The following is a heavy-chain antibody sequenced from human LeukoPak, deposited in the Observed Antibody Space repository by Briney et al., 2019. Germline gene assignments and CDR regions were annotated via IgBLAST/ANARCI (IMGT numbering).Heavy chain of an antibody. CDR1: GFTFSSYS. D-gene: IGHD6-13*01. V-gene: IGHV3-21*01. Sequence: GGSLRLSCAASGFTFSSYSMNWVRQAPGKGLEWVSSISSSSSYIYYAGSVKGRFTISRDNAKNSLYLQMNSLRAEDTAVYYCARDSAAGPDDYWGQGTLVTVSS. CDR3: ARDSAAGPDDY. J-gene: IGHJ4*02. CDR2: ISSSSSYI.